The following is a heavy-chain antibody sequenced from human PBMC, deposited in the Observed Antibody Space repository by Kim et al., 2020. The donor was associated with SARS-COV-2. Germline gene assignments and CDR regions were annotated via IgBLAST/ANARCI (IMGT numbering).Heavy chain of an antibody. Sequence: GGSLRLSCTASGFTFGDYAMSWFRQAPGKGLEWVGFIRSKAYGGTTEYAASVKGRFTISRDDSKSIAYLQMNSLKTEDTAVYYCTRDLLTRDITMVRGVCDYWGQGTLVTVSS. CDR1: GFTFGDYA. D-gene: IGHD3-10*01. V-gene: IGHV3-49*03. J-gene: IGHJ4*02. CDR3: TRDLLTRDITMVRGVCDY. CDR2: IRSKAYGGTT.